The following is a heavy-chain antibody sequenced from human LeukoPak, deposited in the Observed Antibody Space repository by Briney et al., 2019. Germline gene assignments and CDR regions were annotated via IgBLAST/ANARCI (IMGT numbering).Heavy chain of an antibody. CDR3: ASLDSRLGGMDV. J-gene: IGHJ6*02. CDR1: GGSISSYY. CDR2: IYYSGST. D-gene: IGHD3-22*01. Sequence: SETLSLTCTVSGGSISSYYWSWIRQPPGKGLEWTGYIYYSGSTNYNPSLKSRVTISVDTSKNQFSLKLSSVTAADTAVYYCASLDSRLGGMDVWGQGTTVTVSS. V-gene: IGHV4-59*01.